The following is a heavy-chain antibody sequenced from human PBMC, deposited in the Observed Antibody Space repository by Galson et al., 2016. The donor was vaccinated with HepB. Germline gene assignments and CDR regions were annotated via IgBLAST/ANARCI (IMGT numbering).Heavy chain of an antibody. D-gene: IGHD3-10*01. CDR3: ISESWFN. CDR1: GASISNNNW. V-gene: IGHV4-4*02. CDR2: IYLSGRS. Sequence: ETLSLTCAVSGASISNNNWCSWVRQPPGKGLEWIGEIYLSGRSNYNASLKSRLTISMDKSQKQFSLKLTSVTAADTAVYYCISESWFNWGRGTLVTVSS. J-gene: IGHJ4*02.